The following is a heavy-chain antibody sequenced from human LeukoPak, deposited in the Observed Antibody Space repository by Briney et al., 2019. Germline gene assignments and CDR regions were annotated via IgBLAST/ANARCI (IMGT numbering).Heavy chain of an antibody. CDR2: ISASGRTP. J-gene: IGHJ4*02. V-gene: IGHV3-23*01. D-gene: IGHD3-10*02. Sequence: GGSLRLSCAASGFTLTSYAMSWVRQPPGKGLHWVSTISASGRTPYYADSVKGRFTISRDTSKNTLYLQLNTLGADDTAVYYCAKDLFGHGWGLYYFDYWGQGTLVTVSS. CDR1: GFTLTSYA. CDR3: AKDLFGHGWGLYYFDY.